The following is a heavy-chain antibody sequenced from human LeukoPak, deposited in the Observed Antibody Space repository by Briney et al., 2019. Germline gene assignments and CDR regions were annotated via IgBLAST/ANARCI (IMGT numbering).Heavy chain of an antibody. CDR3: AKDSANHRYFDL. CDR1: GFTFSSYG. CDR2: ISYDGSNK. V-gene: IGHV3-30*18. Sequence: GGSLRLSCAASGFTFSSYGMHWVRQAPGKGLEWVAVISYDGSNKYYADSVKGRFTISRDNSKNTLYLQMNSLRAEDTAVYYCAKDSANHRYFDLWGRGTLVTVPS. J-gene: IGHJ2*01. D-gene: IGHD5-18*01.